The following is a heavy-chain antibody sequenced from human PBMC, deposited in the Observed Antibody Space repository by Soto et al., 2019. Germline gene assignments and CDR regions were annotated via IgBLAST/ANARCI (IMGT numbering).Heavy chain of an antibody. D-gene: IGHD1-26*01. CDR2: MNPNSGKT. Sequence: QVQLVQSGAEVKEPGASVKVSCEASGYTFTSYNINWVRQASGQGLEWMGWMNPNSGKTGLAQQFQGRVTLTRNTALRTAYMELSSLRPEDTAVDYCEMVVGATSLFDDWGQGTQVTVSS. J-gene: IGHJ4*02. CDR1: GYTFTSYN. V-gene: IGHV1-8*01. CDR3: EMVVGATSLFDD.